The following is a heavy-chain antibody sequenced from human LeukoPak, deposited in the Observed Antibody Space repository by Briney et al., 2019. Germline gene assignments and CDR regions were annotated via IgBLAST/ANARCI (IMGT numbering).Heavy chain of an antibody. D-gene: IGHD5-18*01. Sequence: KPSETLSLTCAVYGGSFSGYYWSWIRQPPGEGLEWIGEINHSGSTNYNPSLKSRVTISVDTSKNQFSLKLSSVTAADTAVYYCARGGYSYGYVWGQGTLVTVSS. CDR3: ARGGYSYGYV. V-gene: IGHV4-34*01. CDR2: INHSGST. CDR1: GGSFSGYY. J-gene: IGHJ4*02.